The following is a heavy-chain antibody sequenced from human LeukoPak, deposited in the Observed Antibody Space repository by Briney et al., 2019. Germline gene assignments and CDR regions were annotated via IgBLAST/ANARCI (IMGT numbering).Heavy chain of an antibody. D-gene: IGHD6-13*01. J-gene: IGHJ4*02. CDR3: ARRGYRTTDY. CDR2: IKHSGST. CDR1: GGSISSYY. V-gene: IGHV4-34*01. Sequence: PSETLSLTCTVSGGSISSYYWSWIRQPAGKGLEWIGEIKHSGSTNYNPSLKSRVTISVDTSKNQFSLKLSSVTAADTAVYYCARRGYRTTDYWGQGTLVTVSS.